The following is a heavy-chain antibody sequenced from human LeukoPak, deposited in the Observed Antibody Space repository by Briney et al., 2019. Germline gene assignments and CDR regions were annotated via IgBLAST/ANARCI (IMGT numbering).Heavy chain of an antibody. CDR1: GFTFSTYA. J-gene: IGHJ4*02. D-gene: IGHD5-24*01. CDR2: IGGSGGST. CDR3: AKRGMTTIKEGFDY. V-gene: IGHV3-23*01. Sequence: GGSLRLSCAASGFTFSTYAMSWVRQAPRKGLEWVSAIGGSGGSTYYAASVKGRFTISRDNSKNTLHLQMNSLRAEDTAVYYCAKRGMTTIKEGFDYWGQGTLVTVSS.